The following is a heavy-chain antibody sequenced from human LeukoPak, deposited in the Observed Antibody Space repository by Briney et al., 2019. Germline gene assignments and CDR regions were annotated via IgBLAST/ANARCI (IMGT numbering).Heavy chain of an antibody. V-gene: IGHV3-48*04. CDR3: ARRDYSDY. J-gene: IGHJ4*02. Sequence: GGSLRLSCAASGFTFSSYAMHWVRQAPGKGLEWVSYISGSSSAIYYADSVKGRFTVSRDNAKNSLYLQMNSLRAEDTAVYYCARRDYSDYWGQGTLVTVSS. CDR1: GFTFSSYA. CDR2: ISGSSSAI.